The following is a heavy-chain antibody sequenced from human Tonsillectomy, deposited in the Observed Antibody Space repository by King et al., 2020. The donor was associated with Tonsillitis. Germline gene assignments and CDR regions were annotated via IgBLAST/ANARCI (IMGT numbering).Heavy chain of an antibody. J-gene: IGHJ6*03. Sequence: VQLVETGGGLIQPGGSLRLSCAASGFAVSGHYMSWVRQAPGKGLEWVSLIYGGGNTYYADPVKGRFTIPRDTSNNTLYLQMNSRRAEDTAVYYCAREYCSSASCYYYYMDVWGQGTTVIVSS. D-gene: IGHD2-2*01. CDR3: AREYCSSASCYYYYMDV. V-gene: IGHV3-53*02. CDR1: GFAVSGHY. CDR2: IYGGGNT.